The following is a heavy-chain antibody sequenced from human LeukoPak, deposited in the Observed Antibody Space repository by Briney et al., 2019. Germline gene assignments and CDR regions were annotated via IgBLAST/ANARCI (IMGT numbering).Heavy chain of an antibody. J-gene: IGHJ4*02. CDR2: ISSNGVST. CDR1: GFTFSFYD. Sequence: PGGSLRLSGSASGFTFSFYDMHWVRQAPGKGLVYVSAISSNGVSTYYADSVKGRFTISRDDSKNTLSLQMSSLRAEDTAVYYCVKGRGVLTTVTTHYFDYWGQGSLVTVSS. CDR3: VKGRGVLTTVTTHYFDY. D-gene: IGHD4-11*01. V-gene: IGHV3-64D*09.